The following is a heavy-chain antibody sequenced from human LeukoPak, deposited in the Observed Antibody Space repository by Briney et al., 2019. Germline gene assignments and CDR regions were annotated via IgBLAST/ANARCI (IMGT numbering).Heavy chain of an antibody. CDR3: ARDRTVTTSLFDY. CDR2: IKQDGSEK. V-gene: IGHV3-7*03. CDR1: GFTFSSYW. D-gene: IGHD4-17*01. Sequence: PGGSLRLSCAASGFTFSSYWRSWVRQAPGKGLEWVANIKQDGSEKYYVDSVKGRFTISRDNAKNSLYLQMNSLRAEDTALYYCARDRTVTTSLFDYWGQGTLVTVSS. J-gene: IGHJ4*02.